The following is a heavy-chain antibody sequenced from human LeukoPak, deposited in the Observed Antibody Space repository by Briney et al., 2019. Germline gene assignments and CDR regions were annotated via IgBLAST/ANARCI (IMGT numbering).Heavy chain of an antibody. J-gene: IGHJ4*02. CDR2: ISGSGGST. D-gene: IGHD3-10*01. V-gene: IGHV3-23*01. Sequence: GGSLRLSCAASGFTFSSYAMSWVRQAPGKGLEWVSAISGSGGSTYYADSVKGRFTISRDNSKNTLYLQMNSLRAEDTAVYYCAKIYYGLGSYLLDYWGQGTLVTVSS. CDR1: GFTFSSYA. CDR3: AKIYYGLGSYLLDY.